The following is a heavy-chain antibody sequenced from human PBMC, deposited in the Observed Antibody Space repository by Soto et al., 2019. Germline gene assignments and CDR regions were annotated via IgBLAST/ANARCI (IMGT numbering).Heavy chain of an antibody. J-gene: IGHJ4*02. CDR3: ARSIRGPQLTH. Sequence: PSETLSLTCTVSGGTISKDYWTWIRQPPGKGLEWIGYIYYSGNTYYNPSLKSRVTISIDTSKTFFSLKLTSVTAADTAVYYCARSIRGPQLTHLGQGTLVTVSS. CDR2: IYYSGNT. D-gene: IGHD6-13*01. CDR1: GGTISKDY. V-gene: IGHV4-59*01.